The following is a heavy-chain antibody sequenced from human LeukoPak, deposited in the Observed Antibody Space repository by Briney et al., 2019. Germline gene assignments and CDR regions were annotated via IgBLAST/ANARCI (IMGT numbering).Heavy chain of an antibody. CDR3: ATSSGITMVRGVRGHYWFDP. V-gene: IGHV1-2*02. D-gene: IGHD3-10*01. J-gene: IGHJ5*02. CDR2: INPNSGGT. Sequence: ASVKVSCKASGHTFTGYYMHWVRQAPGQGLEWMGWINPNSGGTNYAQKFQGRVTMTRDTSISTAYMELSRLRSDDTAVYYCATSSGITMVRGVRGHYWFDPWGQGTLVTVSS. CDR1: GHTFTGYY.